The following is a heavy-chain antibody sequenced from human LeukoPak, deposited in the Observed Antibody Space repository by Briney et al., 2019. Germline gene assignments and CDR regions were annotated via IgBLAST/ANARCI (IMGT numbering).Heavy chain of an antibody. CDR2: IYYSGSI. CDR3: ARHSGPKVQEYRGSLDAFDI. CDR1: GGSISSSSYY. Sequence: KASETLSLTCTVSGGSISSSSYYWGWIRQPPGKGLEWIGSIYYSGSIYYNPSLKSRVTISVDTSKNQFSLKLSSVTAADTAVYYCARHSGPKVQEYRGSLDAFDIWGQGAMVTVSS. V-gene: IGHV4-39*01. D-gene: IGHD1-26*01. J-gene: IGHJ3*02.